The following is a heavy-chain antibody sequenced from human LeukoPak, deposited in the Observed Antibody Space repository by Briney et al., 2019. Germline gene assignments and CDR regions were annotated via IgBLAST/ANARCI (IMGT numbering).Heavy chain of an antibody. CDR3: AKDLCGGDCYAYDY. V-gene: IGHV3-23*01. Sequence: TGGSLRLSCAASGFTFSSYAMSWVRQAPGKGLEWVSAISGSGGSTYYADSVKGRFTISRDNSKNTLYLQMNSLRAEDTAVYYCAKDLCGGDCYAYDYWGQGTLVTVSS. J-gene: IGHJ4*02. CDR2: ISGSGGST. CDR1: GFTFSSYA. D-gene: IGHD2-21*02.